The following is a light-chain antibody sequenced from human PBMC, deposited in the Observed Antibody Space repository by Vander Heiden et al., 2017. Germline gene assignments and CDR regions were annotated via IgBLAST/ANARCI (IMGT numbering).Light chain of an antibody. CDR1: QSVLYSSNNKNY. CDR2: WAS. V-gene: IGKV4-1*01. Sequence: DLVMSQSPDSLAVSLGERATLSGKSTQSVLYSSNNKNYLAWYQQKPGQPPKLLIYWASTRESGVPDRFSGSGSGTDFTLTISSLQAEDVAVYYCQQYSSTPHTFGQGTKLETK. J-gene: IGKJ2*01. CDR3: QQYSSTPHT.